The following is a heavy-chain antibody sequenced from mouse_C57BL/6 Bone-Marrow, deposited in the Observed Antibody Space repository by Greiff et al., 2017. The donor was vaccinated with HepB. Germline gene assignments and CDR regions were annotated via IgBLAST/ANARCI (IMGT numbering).Heavy chain of an antibody. CDR3: ARRRYFDV. J-gene: IGHJ1*03. V-gene: IGHV1-69*01. Sequence: QVQLKQPGAELVMPGASVKLSCKASGYTFTSYWMHWVKQRPGQGLEWIGEIDPSDSYTNYNQKFKGKSTLTVDKSSSTAYMQLSSLTSEDSAVYYCARRRYFDVWATGTTVTVSS. CDR2: IDPSDSYT. CDR1: GYTFTSYW.